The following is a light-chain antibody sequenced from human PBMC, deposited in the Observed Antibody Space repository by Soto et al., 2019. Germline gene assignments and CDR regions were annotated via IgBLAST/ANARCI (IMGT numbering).Light chain of an antibody. CDR2: AAS. CDR3: QSLNDYPIT. Sequence: DIQLTQSPSFLSASVGVRVTITCRASQGISSYLAGYHQKSGKAPKFLIYAASTLQSGVPSRFSGSGSGTEFTLTISSLQPEDFATYYCQSLNDYPITFGQGTRLEIK. V-gene: IGKV1-9*01. CDR1: QGISSY. J-gene: IGKJ5*01.